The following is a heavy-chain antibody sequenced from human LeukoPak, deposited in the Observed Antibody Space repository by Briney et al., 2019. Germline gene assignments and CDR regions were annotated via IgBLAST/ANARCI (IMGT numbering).Heavy chain of an antibody. CDR2: IYTSGST. D-gene: IGHD1-26*01. CDR1: GGSISSYY. CDR3: ASYTSSGSYFDY. V-gene: IGHV4-4*07. J-gene: IGHJ4*02. Sequence: SETLSLTCTVSGGSISSYYRTWIRQPAGKGLEWIGRIYTSGSTYYNPSLESRVTLSVDKSKNQFSLKLTSVTAADTAVYYCASYTSSGSYFDYWGQGTLVTVSS.